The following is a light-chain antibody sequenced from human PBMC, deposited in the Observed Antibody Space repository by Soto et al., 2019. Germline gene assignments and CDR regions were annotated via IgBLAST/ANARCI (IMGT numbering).Light chain of an antibody. CDR1: QTVNDY. J-gene: IGKJ1*01. CDR3: HQTYSTLQT. V-gene: IGKV1-39*01. CDR2: SAS. Sequence: IQMTQSPSSLSATEGDRVTITCRAGQTVNDYLNWYQHKPGKAPKLLIYSASTLQSGVPSRFSGSGSGTDFTLTITSLQPEDFGTYYCHQTYSTLQTFGQGTKVDNK.